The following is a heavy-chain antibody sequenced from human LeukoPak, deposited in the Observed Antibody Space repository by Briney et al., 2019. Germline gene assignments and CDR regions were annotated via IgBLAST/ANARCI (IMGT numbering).Heavy chain of an antibody. D-gene: IGHD3-22*01. J-gene: IGHJ4*02. CDR2: INHSGST. CDR3: ARHYGSSGYYVPFDY. CDR1: GGSFSGYY. V-gene: IGHV4-34*01. Sequence: SETLSLTCAVYGGSFSGYYWSWIRQPPGKGREWIGEINHSGSTNYNPSLKSRVTISVDTSKNHFSLKLSSVTAADTAVYYCARHYGSSGYYVPFDYWGQGTLVTVSS.